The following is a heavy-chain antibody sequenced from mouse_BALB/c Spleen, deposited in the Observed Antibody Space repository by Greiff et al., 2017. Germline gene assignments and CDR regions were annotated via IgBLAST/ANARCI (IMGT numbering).Heavy chain of an antibody. J-gene: IGHJ3*01. CDR2: ISYDGSN. CDR1: GYSITSGYY. D-gene: IGHD2-14*01. CDR3: ARGVYYRYGAFAY. Sequence: EVQLVESGPGLVKPSQSLSLTCSVTGYSITSGYYWNWIRQFPGNKLEWMGYISYDGSNNYNPSLKNRISITRDTSKNQFFLKLNSVTTEDTATYYCARGVYYRYGAFAYWGQGTLVTVSA. V-gene: IGHV3-6*02.